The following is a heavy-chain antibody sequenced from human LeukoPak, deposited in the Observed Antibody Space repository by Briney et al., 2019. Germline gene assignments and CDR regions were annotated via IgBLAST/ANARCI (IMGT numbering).Heavy chain of an antibody. V-gene: IGHV1-69*13. Sequence: SVKVSCKASGYTFTSYYMHWVRQAPGQGLEWMGGIIPIFGTANYAQKFQGRVTITADESTSTAYMELSSLRSEDTAVYYCARDPNYSSGWYYFDYWGQGTLVTVSS. D-gene: IGHD6-19*01. CDR3: ARDPNYSSGWYYFDY. J-gene: IGHJ4*02. CDR2: IIPIFGTA. CDR1: GYTFTSYY.